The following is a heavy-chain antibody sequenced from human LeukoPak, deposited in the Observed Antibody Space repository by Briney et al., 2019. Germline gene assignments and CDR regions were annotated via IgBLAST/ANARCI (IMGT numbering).Heavy chain of an antibody. J-gene: IGHJ5*02. CDR2: ISGYNDNT. Sequence: GASVKVSCKASGYTFTNYGISWVRQAPGQGPEWMGWISGYNDNTNYAQKLQGRVTMTTDTSTSTAYMELRSLRSDDTAVYYCARRVSNYEESWFDPWGQGTLVTVSS. D-gene: IGHD4-11*01. CDR3: ARRVSNYEESWFDP. CDR1: GYTFTNYG. V-gene: IGHV1-18*01.